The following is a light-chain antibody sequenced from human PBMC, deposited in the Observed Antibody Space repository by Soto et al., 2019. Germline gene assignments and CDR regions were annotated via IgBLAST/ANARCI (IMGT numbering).Light chain of an antibody. CDR1: QSISNY. J-gene: IGKJ3*01. CDR2: AAS. V-gene: IGKV1-39*01. CDR3: QQTYSAPFT. Sequence: DIQMTQSPSSLSASVGDRVTITCRASQSISNYLNWFQQKPGKAPKLLIYAASSLQSGVPSRFSGSRPGTDFTLTISSLQPEDFATYYCQQTYSAPFTFGPGTKVDIK.